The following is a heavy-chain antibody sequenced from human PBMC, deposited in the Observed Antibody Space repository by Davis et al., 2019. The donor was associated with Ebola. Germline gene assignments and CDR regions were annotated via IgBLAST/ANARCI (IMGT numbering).Heavy chain of an antibody. CDR2: IIHSGRT. V-gene: IGHV4-34*12. J-gene: IGHJ4*01. D-gene: IGHD4-17*01. Sequence: IIHSGRTNYNPSLKSRVTISVDTSKNHFSLKLSSVTAADTAVYYCARRDDGDLDYWG. CDR3: ARRDDGDLDY.